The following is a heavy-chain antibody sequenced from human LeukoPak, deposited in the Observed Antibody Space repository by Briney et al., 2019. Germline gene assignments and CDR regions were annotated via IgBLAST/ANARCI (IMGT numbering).Heavy chain of an antibody. J-gene: IGHJ4*02. Sequence: SETLSLTCTVSGGFISGYYWSWIRQSPGKGLEWIGYIYYNGSTSHNPSLKSRVTISVDTSKNQFSLKLSSVTAADTAIYYCARTYCSTNACPFDHWGQGTLVTVSS. V-gene: IGHV4-59*08. CDR1: GGFISGYY. CDR2: IYYNGST. D-gene: IGHD2-2*01. CDR3: ARTYCSTNACPFDH.